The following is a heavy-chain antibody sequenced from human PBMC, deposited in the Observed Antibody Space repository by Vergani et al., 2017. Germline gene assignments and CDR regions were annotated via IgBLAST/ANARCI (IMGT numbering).Heavy chain of an antibody. CDR2: ISGSGGST. CDR1: GFTFSSHA. Sequence: EVQLLESGGGLVQPGGSLRLSCAASGFTFSSHAMSWVRQAPGKGLEWVSAISGSGGSTYYADSVKGRFTISRDNSKTTLYLQMNRLRAEDTAVYYCAKADGFPYYYYGMDVWGQGTTVTVSS. V-gene: IGHV3-23*01. D-gene: IGHD5-24*01. CDR3: AKADGFPYYYYGMDV. J-gene: IGHJ6*02.